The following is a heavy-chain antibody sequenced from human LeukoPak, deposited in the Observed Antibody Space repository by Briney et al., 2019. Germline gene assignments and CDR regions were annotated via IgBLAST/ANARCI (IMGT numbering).Heavy chain of an antibody. CDR2: INPNSGGT. CDR3: ARDGEDTAMVSFDY. CDR1: GYTFTSYY. Sequence: ASVKVSCKASGYTFTSYYLHWVRQAPGQGLEWIGIINPNSGGTNYAQKFQGRVTMTRDTSISTAYMELSRLRSDDTAVYYCARDGEDTAMVSFDYWGQGTLVTVSS. J-gene: IGHJ4*02. D-gene: IGHD5-18*01. V-gene: IGHV1-2*02.